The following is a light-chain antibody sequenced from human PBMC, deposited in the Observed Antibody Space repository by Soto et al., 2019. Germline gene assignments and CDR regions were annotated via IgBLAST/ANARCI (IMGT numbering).Light chain of an antibody. V-gene: IGLV2-14*01. CDR1: SSDVSYYNY. CDR3: SSYASSNTLL. J-gene: IGLJ2*01. CDR2: EVS. Sequence: QSVLTQPASVSGSPGQSITISCTGTSSDVSYYNYVSWYQQHPGKAPKLMIHEVSNRPSGVSNRFSGSKSGNTASLTIFGLRAEDEADYYCSSYASSNTLLFGGGTKVTVL.